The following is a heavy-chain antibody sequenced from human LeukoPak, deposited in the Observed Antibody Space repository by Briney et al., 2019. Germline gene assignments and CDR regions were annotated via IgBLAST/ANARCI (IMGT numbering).Heavy chain of an antibody. D-gene: IGHD4-11*01. V-gene: IGHV4-59*11. CDR1: GDSISSLY. J-gene: IGHJ4*02. Sequence: PSETLSLTCSVSGDSISSLYWNWIRQPPGKGLEWIGFIYHSGTVTYNPSLKSRGTISVDTSKNQVSLKLTSVTAADTAVYYCAKSRLGTDTSTVHSFVHRGQGILVTVSS. CDR3: AKSRLGTDTSTVHSFVH. CDR2: IYHSGTV.